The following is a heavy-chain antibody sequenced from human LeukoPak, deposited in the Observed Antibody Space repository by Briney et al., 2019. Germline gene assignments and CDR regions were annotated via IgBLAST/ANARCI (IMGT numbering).Heavy chain of an antibody. V-gene: IGHV3-23*01. Sequence: PGGSLRLSCAASGFPFSRYVMSWVRQAPGKGLEWVSTISVSGGTTYYADSVKGRFTISRDNSKNTLYLQMNSLRAEDTAVYYCAKAPGLLDFDYWGQGALVTVSS. CDR2: ISVSGGTT. D-gene: IGHD2-15*01. J-gene: IGHJ4*02. CDR3: AKAPGLLDFDY. CDR1: GFPFSRYV.